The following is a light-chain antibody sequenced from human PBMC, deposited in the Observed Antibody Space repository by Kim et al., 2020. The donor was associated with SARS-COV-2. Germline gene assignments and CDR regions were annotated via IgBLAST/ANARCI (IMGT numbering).Light chain of an antibody. V-gene: IGLV3-21*04. Sequence: APGKTPEITCGGNNIGSKSVHGYQQKPGQAPVLVIYYDSDRPSGIPERFSGSNSGNTATLTISRVEAGDEADYYCQVWDSSSDHWVFGGGTQLTVL. CDR3: QVWDSSSDHWV. J-gene: IGLJ3*02. CDR1: NIGSKS. CDR2: YDS.